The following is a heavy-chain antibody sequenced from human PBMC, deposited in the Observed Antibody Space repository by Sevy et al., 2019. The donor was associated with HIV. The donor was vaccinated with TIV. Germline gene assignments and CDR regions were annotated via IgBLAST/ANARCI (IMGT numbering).Heavy chain of an antibody. D-gene: IGHD4-17*01. CDR1: GFTFSSFE. J-gene: IGHJ4*02. CDR3: ARDLPSSATTVAHFDY. CDR2: ISNSGTTI. Sequence: GGSLRLSCAASGFTFSSFEMNWVRQAPGKGLEWVSYISNSGTTISYSDSVRGRFSISRDNARNSLYLQMNSLRAEDTAVYYCARDLPSSATTVAHFDYWGQGTLVTVSS. V-gene: IGHV3-48*03.